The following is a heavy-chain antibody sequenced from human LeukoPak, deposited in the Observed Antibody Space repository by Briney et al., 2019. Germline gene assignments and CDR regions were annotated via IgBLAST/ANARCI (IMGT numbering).Heavy chain of an antibody. V-gene: IGHV1-46*01. CDR3: ASPLGYSGFDYDVFDI. CDR2: INPGGAST. J-gene: IGHJ3*02. CDR1: GYTFTGYY. Sequence: ASVKVSCKASGYTFTGYYMHWVRQAPGQGLEWMGIINPGGASTRYAQKFQGRVTMTRDTSTSTVYMELSSLRSEDTAVYYCASPLGYSGFDYDVFDIWGQGTMVTVSS. D-gene: IGHD5-12*01.